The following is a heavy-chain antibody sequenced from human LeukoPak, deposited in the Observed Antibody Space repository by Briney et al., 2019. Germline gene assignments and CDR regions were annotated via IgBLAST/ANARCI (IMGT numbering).Heavy chain of an antibody. V-gene: IGHV3-23*01. J-gene: IGHJ4*02. CDR2: ISGSGGST. CDR3: AKARQGFLEWLSGYFDY. D-gene: IGHD3-3*01. Sequence: GGSLRLSCAASGFTFSSYAMSWVRQAPGKGLEWVSAISGSGGSTYYADSVKGWFTISRVNSKNTLYLQMNSLRAEDTAVYYCAKARQGFLEWLSGYFDYWGQGTLVTVSS. CDR1: GFTFSSYA.